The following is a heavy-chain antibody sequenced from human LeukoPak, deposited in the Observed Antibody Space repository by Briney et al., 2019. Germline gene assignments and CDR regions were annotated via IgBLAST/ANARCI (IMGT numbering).Heavy chain of an antibody. V-gene: IGHV3-33*01. CDR3: ARGHPNSGSYYGCLDY. Sequence: GGSLRLSCAASGFTLSSYGMHWVRQAPGKGLEWVAGIWCDGSNKYYADSVKGRFTISRDSSKNTLFLQMNSLRAEDTALYYCARGHPNSGSYYGCLDYWGQGTLVTVSS. J-gene: IGHJ4*02. CDR2: IWCDGSNK. CDR1: GFTLSSYG. D-gene: IGHD1-26*01.